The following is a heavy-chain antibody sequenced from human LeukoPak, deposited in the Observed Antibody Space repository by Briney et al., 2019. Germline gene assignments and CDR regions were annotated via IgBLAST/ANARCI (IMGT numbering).Heavy chain of an antibody. V-gene: IGHV4-34*01. J-gene: IGHJ5*02. CDR1: GWSFNDYY. CDR2: INARGDT. Sequence: SETLSLTCAVYGWSFNDYYWNWIRQPPGKGLEWMGEINARGDTNYNPSLKSRVTISVDTSKTQFSLTLTSMIAADTALYYCARGQVPAARGYNWFDPWGQGALVTVSS. D-gene: IGHD2-2*01. CDR3: ARGQVPAARGYNWFDP.